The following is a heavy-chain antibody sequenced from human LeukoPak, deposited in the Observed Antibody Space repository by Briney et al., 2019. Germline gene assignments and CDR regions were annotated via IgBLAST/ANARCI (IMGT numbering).Heavy chain of an antibody. CDR2: INHSGST. D-gene: IGHD4-17*01. Sequence: SETLSLACAVYGGSFSGYYWSWIRQPPGRGLEWIGEINHSGSTNYNPSLKSRVTISVDTSKNQFSLKLSSVTAADTAVYYCASIADYVGDWFDPWGQGTLVTVSS. J-gene: IGHJ5*02. V-gene: IGHV4-34*01. CDR3: ASIADYVGDWFDP. CDR1: GGSFSGYY.